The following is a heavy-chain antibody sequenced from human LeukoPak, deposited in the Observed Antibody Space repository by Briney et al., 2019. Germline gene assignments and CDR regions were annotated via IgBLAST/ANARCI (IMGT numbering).Heavy chain of an antibody. CDR1: GDTVSSNTAA. D-gene: IGHD6-6*01. J-gene: IGHJ6*02. CDR3: TRQRSTSTDYYGMDV. Sequence: SQTLSLTCAISGDTVSSNTAAWNWIRQSPSRGLEWLGRTYYRSKWNNDYAVSVQNRITINPDTSKNQFSLQLKSATPEDTAVYYCTRQRSTSTDYYGMDVWGQGTTVTVSS. CDR2: TYYRSKWNN. V-gene: IGHV6-1*01.